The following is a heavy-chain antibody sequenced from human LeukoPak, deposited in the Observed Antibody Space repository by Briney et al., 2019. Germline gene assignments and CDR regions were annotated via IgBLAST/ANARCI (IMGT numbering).Heavy chain of an antibody. J-gene: IGHJ3*02. CDR2: INPNSGGT. Sequence: ASVNVSSKASGYTFTGYYMHWVRQAPGHGLEWMGWINPNSGGTNYAQKFQGRVTMTRDTSISTAYMELSRLRSDDTAVYYCARLGVDSSGYYLDAFDIWGQGAMVTVSS. CDR3: ARLGVDSSGYYLDAFDI. CDR1: GYTFTGYY. D-gene: IGHD3-22*01. V-gene: IGHV1-2*02.